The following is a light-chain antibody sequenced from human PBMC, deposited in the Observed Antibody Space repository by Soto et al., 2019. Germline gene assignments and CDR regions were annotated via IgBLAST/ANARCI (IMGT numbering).Light chain of an antibody. J-gene: IGKJ4*01. CDR3: QQYNSYSPRLT. V-gene: IGKV1-5*03. Sequence: DLQMTQSPSTLSASVGDRVTITCRASQSISNWLAWYQQKPGKAPKLLIYRASSLESGVPSRFSGSGSGTEFTLTISSLQPDDFATYYCQQYNSYSPRLTFGGGTKVEIK. CDR1: QSISNW. CDR2: RAS.